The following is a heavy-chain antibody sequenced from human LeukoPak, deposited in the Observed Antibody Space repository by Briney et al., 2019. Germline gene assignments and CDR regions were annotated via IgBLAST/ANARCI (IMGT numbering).Heavy chain of an antibody. V-gene: IGHV3-23*01. CDR3: AKDDAWIRFGE. CDR1: GFTLSNHG. CDR2: ISPSGDIK. D-gene: IGHD3-10*01. J-gene: IGHJ4*02. Sequence: PGGTLRLSCAASGFTLSNHGMNWVRQAPGKGLEWVSGISPSGDIKYYADSVKGRFTISRDNSKKTLYLEVSSLTGEDTAVYYCAKDDAWIRFGEWSQGTLVTVSS.